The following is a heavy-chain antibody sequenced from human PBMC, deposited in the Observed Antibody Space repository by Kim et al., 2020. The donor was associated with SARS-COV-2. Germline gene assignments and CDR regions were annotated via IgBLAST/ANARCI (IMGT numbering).Heavy chain of an antibody. CDR1: GGSISSSNW. J-gene: IGHJ5*02. V-gene: IGHV4-4*02. D-gene: IGHD6-6*01. CDR2: IYHSGST. Sequence: SETLSLTCAVSGGSISSSNWWSWVRQPPGKGLEWIGEIYHSGSTNYNPSLKSRVTISVDKSKNQFSLKLSSVTAADTAVYYCARASSSFGMHWFDPWGQGTLVTVSS. CDR3: ARASSSFGMHWFDP.